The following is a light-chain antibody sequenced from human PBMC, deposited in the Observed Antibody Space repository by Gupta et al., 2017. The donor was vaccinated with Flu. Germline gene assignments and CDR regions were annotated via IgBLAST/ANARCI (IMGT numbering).Light chain of an antibody. J-gene: IGLJ3*02. Sequence: SLGHTVTITCSGDKLRHIVVCWYQQKAGKAPVLIMYQDNKRPSGIPERFSASNSGKTATMTISEAQDLDEAYYYCPEWDSSTWLFGGGTKLTVL. CDR1: KLRHIV. CDR3: PEWDSSTWL. V-gene: IGLV3-1*01. CDR2: QDN.